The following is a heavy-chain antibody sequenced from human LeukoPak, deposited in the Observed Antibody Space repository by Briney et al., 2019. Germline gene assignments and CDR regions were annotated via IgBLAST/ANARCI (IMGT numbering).Heavy chain of an antibody. CDR1: GGSISSSSYY. D-gene: IGHD6-13*01. V-gene: IGHV4-39*01. J-gene: IGHJ4*02. CDR2: IYYSGST. Sequence: PSETLSLTCTVSGGSISSSSYYWGWIRQPPGKGLEWIGSIYYSGSTYYNPSLKSRVTISVDTSKNQFSLKLSSVTAADTAVYYCARHLIAAAELYDYWGQGTLVTVPS. CDR3: ARHLIAAAELYDY.